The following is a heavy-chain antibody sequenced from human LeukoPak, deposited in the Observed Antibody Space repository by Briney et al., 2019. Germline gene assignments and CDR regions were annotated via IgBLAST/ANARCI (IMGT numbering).Heavy chain of an antibody. V-gene: IGHV4-39*01. Sequence: SETLSLTCTVSGDSLSTNSNFFWGWIRQPPGKGLDWIGIVYYAGTTYYNPSLESRVTIFVDTSKNVFSLRLTSVTAADTAVYYCARHRRITNWYADFWGRGTLVTVSS. D-gene: IGHD1-1*01. CDR3: ARHRRITNWYADF. CDR1: GDSLSTNSNFF. CDR2: VYYAGTT. J-gene: IGHJ4*02.